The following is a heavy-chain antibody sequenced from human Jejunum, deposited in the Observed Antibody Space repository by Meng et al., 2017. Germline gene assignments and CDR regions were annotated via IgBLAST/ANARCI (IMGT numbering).Heavy chain of an antibody. D-gene: IGHD6-13*01. V-gene: IGHV3-33*01. Sequence: QVQLGESGGGVVQPGRSLRFSCAASGFTFTSYGFHWVRQAPGKGLEWVAVIWSDGSKQYYADSVKGRFTISRDNSKNTLYLQMNSLRAEDTSVYYCARDGSVSSSSRYYFESWGQGTLVTVSS. CDR3: ARDGSVSSSSRYYFES. J-gene: IGHJ4*02. CDR1: GFTFTSYG. CDR2: IWSDGSKQ.